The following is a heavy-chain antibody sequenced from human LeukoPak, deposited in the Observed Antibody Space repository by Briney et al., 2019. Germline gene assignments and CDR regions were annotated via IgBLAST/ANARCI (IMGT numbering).Heavy chain of an antibody. Sequence: SETPSLTCTVSGGSISGYYWSWIRQPPGKGLEWIGYIYYSGSTNYNPSLKSRVTISVDTSKNQFSLKLSSVTTADTAVYYCAGTMVRGVIRYFDYWGQGTLVTVSS. CDR3: AGTMVRGVIRYFDY. CDR2: IYYSGST. V-gene: IGHV4-59*01. CDR1: GGSISGYY. D-gene: IGHD3-10*01. J-gene: IGHJ4*02.